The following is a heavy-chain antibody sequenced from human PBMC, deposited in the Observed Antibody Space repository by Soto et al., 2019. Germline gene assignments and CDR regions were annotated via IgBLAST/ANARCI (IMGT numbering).Heavy chain of an antibody. CDR3: ARGGDISGRGGGFNWFDP. CDR2: IYERGDINYT. CDR1: GGSITSSNW. D-gene: IGHD6-19*01. Sequence: PSETLSLTCAVSGGSITSSNWWSSVRQTPGKGLEWIGEIYERGDINYTNYNPSLKHRVTISLDKSNNHFTLKVISVTAADTALYYCARGGDISGRGGGFNWFDPWGQGTQVTVSS. J-gene: IGHJ5*02. V-gene: IGHV4-4*02.